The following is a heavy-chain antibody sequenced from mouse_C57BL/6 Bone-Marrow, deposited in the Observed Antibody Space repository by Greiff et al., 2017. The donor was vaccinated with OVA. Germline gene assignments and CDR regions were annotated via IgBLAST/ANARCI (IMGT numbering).Heavy chain of an antibody. CDR1: GYAFSSSW. CDR2: IYPGDGDT. V-gene: IGHV1-82*01. D-gene: IGHD2-3*01. J-gene: IGHJ2*01. Sequence: QVQLQQSGPELVKPGASVKISCKASGYAFSSSWMNWVKQRPGKGLEWIGRIYPGDGDTNYNGKFKGKAKLTADKSSSTAYMQLSSLTSEDSAVYFWARHEDGYYASYFDYWGQGTTLTVSS. CDR3: ARHEDGYYASYFDY.